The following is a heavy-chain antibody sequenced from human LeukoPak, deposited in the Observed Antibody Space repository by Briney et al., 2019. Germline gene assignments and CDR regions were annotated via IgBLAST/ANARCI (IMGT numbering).Heavy chain of an antibody. V-gene: IGHV3-48*02. CDR2: ISSSSSTI. D-gene: IGHD3-16*02. CDR3: AREQQLSD. CDR1: GFTFSSYS. Sequence: GGSLRLSCATSGFTFSSYSMNWVRQAPGKGLEWVSYISSSSSTIHYADSVKGRSTISRDNARNSLYLQMNSLRDEDTAVYYCAREQQLSDWGQGTLVTVSS. J-gene: IGHJ4*02.